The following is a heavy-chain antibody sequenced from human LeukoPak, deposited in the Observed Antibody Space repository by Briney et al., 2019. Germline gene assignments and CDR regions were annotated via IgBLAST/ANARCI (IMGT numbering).Heavy chain of an antibody. CDR2: INAGNGNT. V-gene: IGHV1-3*01. D-gene: IGHD6-19*01. CDR1: GYTFTSYA. J-gene: IGHJ4*02. CDR3: ARGGPVAAHYFDY. Sequence: GASVKVSCKASGYTFTSYAMHWVRQAPGQRLEWMGWINAGNGNTKYSQKFQGRVTITRDTSASTAYMELSSLRSEDTAVYYCARGGPVAAHYFDYWGQGTLVTVSS.